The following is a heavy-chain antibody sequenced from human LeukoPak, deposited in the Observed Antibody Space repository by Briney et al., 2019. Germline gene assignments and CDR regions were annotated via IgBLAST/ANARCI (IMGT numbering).Heavy chain of an antibody. CDR1: GFTFSDHY. CDR3: AKPGPSYSGSYYDY. D-gene: IGHD1-26*01. Sequence: PGGSLRLSCAASGFTFSDHYMDWVRQAPGKGLEWVGRTRNKANSYTTEYAASVKGRFTISRDDSKNSLYLQMNSLKTEDTAVYYCAKPGPSYSGSYYDYWGQGTLVTVSS. CDR2: TRNKANSYTT. J-gene: IGHJ4*02. V-gene: IGHV3-72*01.